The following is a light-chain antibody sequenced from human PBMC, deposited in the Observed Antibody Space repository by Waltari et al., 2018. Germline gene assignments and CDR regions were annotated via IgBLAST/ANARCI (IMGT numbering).Light chain of an antibody. V-gene: IGKV1-5*03. CDR2: KAP. Sequence: DIQMTQSPSTLSASVGDRVTITCRASQSVSTWLAWYQQKPGKAPNLLIYKAPNLESEVPSRFSGSGSGTFFTLTITSLQPDDFATYYCQQYNSYPLSFGQGTKLEIK. CDR3: QQYNSYPLS. J-gene: IGKJ2*01. CDR1: QSVSTW.